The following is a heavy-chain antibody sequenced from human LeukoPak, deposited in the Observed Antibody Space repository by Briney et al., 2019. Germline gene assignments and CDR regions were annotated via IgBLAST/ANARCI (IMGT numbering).Heavy chain of an antibody. J-gene: IGHJ4*02. CDR2: MYYSGST. Sequence: SETLSLTCTVSGGSISSSSPYYWGWIRRPPGKGLEWIGSMYYSGSTYYNPSLKSRVTIFVDTSKNQFSLKVRSVAAADTAVYYCVKHTHSGYNLSHWGQGTLVTVSS. CDR1: GGSISSSSPYY. V-gene: IGHV4-39*01. D-gene: IGHD5-12*01. CDR3: VKHTHSGYNLSH.